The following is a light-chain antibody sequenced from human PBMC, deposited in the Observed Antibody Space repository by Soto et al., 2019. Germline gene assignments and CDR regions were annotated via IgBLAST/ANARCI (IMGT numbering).Light chain of an antibody. Sequence: EVVMTQSPATLYVSPGERVTLSCRASQAVGYNLAWYQHKPGQAPRLLIYGASTRVTGIPTRFSGSWSGTEFTLTISSLQSEDFAIYYCQQSYTFGQGTKLEIK. CDR3: QQSYT. V-gene: IGKV3-15*01. J-gene: IGKJ2*01. CDR1: QAVGYN. CDR2: GAS.